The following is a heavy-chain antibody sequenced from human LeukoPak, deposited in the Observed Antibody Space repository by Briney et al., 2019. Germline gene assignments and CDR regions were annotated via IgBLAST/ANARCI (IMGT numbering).Heavy chain of an antibody. CDR2: ISYDGSNK. Sequence: PGRSLRLSCAASGFTFSSYAMHWVRQAPGKGLEWVAVISYDGSNKYYADSVKGRFTISRDNSKNTLYLQMNSLRAEDTAVYYCARDFESVVVVAATLHPLDYWGQGTLVTVSS. V-gene: IGHV3-30*04. J-gene: IGHJ4*02. D-gene: IGHD2-15*01. CDR3: ARDFESVVVVAATLHPLDY. CDR1: GFTFSSYA.